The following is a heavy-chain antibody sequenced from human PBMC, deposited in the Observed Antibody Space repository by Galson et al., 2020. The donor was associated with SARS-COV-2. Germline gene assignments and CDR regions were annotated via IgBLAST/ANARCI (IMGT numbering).Heavy chain of an antibody. D-gene: IGHD3-3*01. V-gene: IGHV3-30*04. J-gene: IGHJ4*02. CDR1: GFTFSSYA. CDR3: AGEDTIFGVVYY. Sequence: QLGESLKISCAASGFTFSSYAMHWVRQAPGKGLEWVAVISYDGSNKYYADSVKGRFTISRDNSKNTLYLQMNSLRAEDTAVYYCAGEDTIFGVVYYWGQGTLVTVSS. CDR2: ISYDGSNK.